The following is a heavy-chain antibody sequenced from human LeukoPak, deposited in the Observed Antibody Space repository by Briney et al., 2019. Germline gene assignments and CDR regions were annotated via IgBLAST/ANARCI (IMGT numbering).Heavy chain of an antibody. J-gene: IGHJ4*02. CDR3: AKVTFLGVVPSNY. Sequence: GGSLRLSCAASGFTFSSYSMNWVRQAPGKGLEWVSSISSSSSYIYYADSVKGRFTISRDNAKNSLYLQMNSLRAEDTAVYYCAKVTFLGVVPSNYWGQGPLVTVSS. CDR1: GFTFSSYS. V-gene: IGHV3-21*01. D-gene: IGHD3-3*01. CDR2: ISSSSSYI.